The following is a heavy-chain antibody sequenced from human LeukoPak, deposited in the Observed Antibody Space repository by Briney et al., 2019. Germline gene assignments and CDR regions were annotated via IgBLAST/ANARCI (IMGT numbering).Heavy chain of an antibody. J-gene: IGHJ4*02. Sequence: ASVKVSCKASGGTFSSYAISWVRQAPGQGLEWMGWINPNSGGTNYAQKFQGRVTMTRDTSISTAYMELSRLRSDDTAVYYCARGPYFDWLLGAIDYWGQGTLVTVSS. CDR3: ARGPYFDWLLGAIDY. D-gene: IGHD3-9*01. CDR2: INPNSGGT. CDR1: GGTFSSYA. V-gene: IGHV1-2*02.